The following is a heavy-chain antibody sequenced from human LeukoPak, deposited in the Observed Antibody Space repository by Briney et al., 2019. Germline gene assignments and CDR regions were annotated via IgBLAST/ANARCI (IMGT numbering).Heavy chain of an antibody. CDR3: AKVSWSGSDRDY. Sequence: GGSLRLSCVASGFTLNGYDLSWVGQAPGKGLDWVSAIGSGGSAFYADSVKGRFTISRDNSKNTVYLQMNSLRAEDTAVYYCAKVSWSGSDRDYWGQGTLLTVSS. J-gene: IGHJ4*02. V-gene: IGHV3-23*01. CDR2: IGSGGSA. CDR1: GFTLNGYD. D-gene: IGHD3-3*01.